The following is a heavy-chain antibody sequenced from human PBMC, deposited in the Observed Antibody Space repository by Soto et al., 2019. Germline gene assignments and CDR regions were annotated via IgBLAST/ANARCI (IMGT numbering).Heavy chain of an antibody. CDR1: GYSFTSYW. Sequence: GESLETSCKGSGYSFTSYWIGWVRQMPGKGLEWMGIIYPGDSDTRYSPSFQGQVTISADKSISTAYLQWSSLKASDTAMYYCARVPITYSYGPDYWGQGTLVTVSS. CDR2: IYPGDSDT. V-gene: IGHV5-51*01. J-gene: IGHJ4*02. CDR3: ARVPITYSYGPDY. D-gene: IGHD5-18*01.